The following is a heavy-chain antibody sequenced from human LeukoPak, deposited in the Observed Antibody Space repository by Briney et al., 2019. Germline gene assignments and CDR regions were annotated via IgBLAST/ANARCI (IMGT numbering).Heavy chain of an antibody. CDR3: ARVPSGGNKFDP. V-gene: IGHV1-8*02. CDR2: MNPNSANT. CDR1: GYTFTGYY. J-gene: IGHJ5*02. D-gene: IGHD6-25*01. Sequence: GASVKVSCKASGYTFTGYYMHWVRQAPGQGLVWMGWMNPNSANTGYAQKFQGRVTMTRNTSISTAYMELSSLRSEDTAVYYCARVPSGGNKFDPWGQGTLVTVSS.